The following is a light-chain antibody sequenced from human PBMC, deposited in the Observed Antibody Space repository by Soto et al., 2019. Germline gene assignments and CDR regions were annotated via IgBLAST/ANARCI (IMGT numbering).Light chain of an antibody. J-gene: IGKJ1*01. Sequence: IGLTQSPGTLSLSQGERATLSCRASQSVSSSYLAWYQQKPGQAPRLIIYGASSRATGIPDRFSGSGSGTDFTLTISKLEPEDFAVYYCQQYGSSPWTFGQGTKVDIK. CDR3: QQYGSSPWT. CDR2: GAS. CDR1: QSVSSSY. V-gene: IGKV3-20*01.